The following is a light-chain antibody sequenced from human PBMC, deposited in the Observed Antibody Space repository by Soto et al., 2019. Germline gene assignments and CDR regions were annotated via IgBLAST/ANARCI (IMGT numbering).Light chain of an antibody. Sequence: DIQLTQSPSFLSASVGDRVTGTCRASQTINDYLAWFQKKEGKAPELLIYPASTLQGGVPSRFSGHGFGIEFTLTISSLQPEDFATYYSQQLRASPHTLGQGTQLEIK. CDR3: QQLRASPHT. CDR1: QTINDY. V-gene: IGKV1-9*01. J-gene: IGKJ2*01. CDR2: PAS.